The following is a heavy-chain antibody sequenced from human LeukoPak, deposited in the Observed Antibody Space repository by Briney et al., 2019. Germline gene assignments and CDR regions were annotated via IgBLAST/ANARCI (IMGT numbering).Heavy chain of an antibody. Sequence: GGSLRLSCTAYGFTDTYTWMSWVRQAPGKGLEWVGRIRSTIDAGATEYAAPVEGRFTVSRDDSKQTIYLQMDSLKTEDTAVYYCVTGSYYTTGAFDIWGPGTMVTVSS. CDR1: GFTDTYTW. V-gene: IGHV3-15*01. J-gene: IGHJ3*02. D-gene: IGHD1-26*01. CDR2: IRSTIDAGAT. CDR3: VTGSYYTTGAFDI.